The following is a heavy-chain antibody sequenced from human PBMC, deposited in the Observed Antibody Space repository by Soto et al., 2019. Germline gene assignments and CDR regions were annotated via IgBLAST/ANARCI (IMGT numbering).Heavy chain of an antibody. J-gene: IGHJ6*02. V-gene: IGHV1-46*01. CDR1: GYTLITYY. D-gene: IGHD6-6*01. Sequence: QVQLVQSGVEVKQPGASVRVSCKASGYTLITYYMHWVRQAPGQGLEWMGIINPRGGSTSNAQQFQGRVAMTRDKSTSTVYMELSRLRSEDPAVYYCVRGSSSSAPPYYACGMDVWGQGTTVTVSS. CDR2: INPRGGST. CDR3: VRGSSSSAPPYYACGMDV.